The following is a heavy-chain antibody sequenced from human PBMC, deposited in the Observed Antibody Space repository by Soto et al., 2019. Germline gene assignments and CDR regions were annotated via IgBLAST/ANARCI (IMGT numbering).Heavy chain of an antibody. V-gene: IGHV4-59*01. Sequence: SETLSLTCTVSGGSISSYYWSWIRQPPGKGLEWIGYIYYSGSTNYNPSLKSRVTISVDTSKNQFSLKLCSVTAADTAVYYCARGHWGAPLGPPLFDYWGQGTLVTVSS. CDR2: IYYSGST. D-gene: IGHD3-16*01. J-gene: IGHJ4*02. CDR3: ARGHWGAPLGPPLFDY. CDR1: GGSISSYY.